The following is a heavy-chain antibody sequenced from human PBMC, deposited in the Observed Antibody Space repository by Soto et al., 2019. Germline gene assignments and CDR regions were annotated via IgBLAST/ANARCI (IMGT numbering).Heavy chain of an antibody. CDR3: ARGLVYPGCRSTGDAFDI. Sequence: SVKVSCKASGGTFSSYTISWVRQAPGQGLEWMGRIIPILGIANYAQKFQGRVTITADKSTSTAYMELSSLRSEDTAVYYCARGLVYPGCRSTGDAFDIWGQGKMVTV. V-gene: IGHV1-69*02. CDR1: GGTFSSYT. CDR2: IIPILGIA. J-gene: IGHJ3*02. D-gene: IGHD2-8*01.